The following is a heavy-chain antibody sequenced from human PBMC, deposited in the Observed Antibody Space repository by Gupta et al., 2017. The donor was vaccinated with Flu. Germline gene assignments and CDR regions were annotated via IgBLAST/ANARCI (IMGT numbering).Heavy chain of an antibody. CDR3: ARVLSEGYCSGGSCYPPWYFDY. V-gene: IGHV4-34*01. J-gene: IGHJ4*02. D-gene: IGHD2-15*01. CDR2: TNHSGST. CDR1: GGSFSGYY. Sequence: QVQLQQWGAGLLKPSETLSLTCAVYGGSFSGYYWSWIRQPPGKGLEWIGETNHSGSTNYNPSLKSRVTISVDTSKNQFSLKLSSVTAADTAVYYCARVLSEGYCSGGSCYPPWYFDYWGQGTLVTVSS.